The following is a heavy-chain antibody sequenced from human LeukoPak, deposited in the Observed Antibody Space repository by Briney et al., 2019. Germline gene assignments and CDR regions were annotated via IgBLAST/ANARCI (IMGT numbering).Heavy chain of an antibody. Sequence: PSETLSLTCTVSGDSISSGDYYWSWIRQPPGKGLEWIGYIYYSGNTYYNPSLQSRVTISVDTSKNHFSLKLSSVTAADTAVYYCARNRDGYNSFDYWGQGTLVTVSS. D-gene: IGHD5-24*01. CDR3: ARNRDGYNSFDY. J-gene: IGHJ4*02. CDR2: IYYSGNT. CDR1: GDSISSGDYY. V-gene: IGHV4-31*03.